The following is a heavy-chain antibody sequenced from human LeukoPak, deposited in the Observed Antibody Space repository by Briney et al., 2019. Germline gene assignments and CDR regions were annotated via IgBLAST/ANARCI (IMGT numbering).Heavy chain of an antibody. CDR1: GFTFNSYG. V-gene: IGHV3-33*06. J-gene: IGHJ4*02. CDR2: IWSDGTEK. CDR3: AKDIERGFGYTNSLDY. D-gene: IGHD5-24*01. Sequence: GGSLRLSCAASGFTFNSYGMHWVRQAPGKGLEWVAVIWSDGTEKYYADSVKGRFAISRDDSNKMVYLQMNSLRIEDTAVYYCAKDIERGFGYTNSLDYWGQGTLVTVSS.